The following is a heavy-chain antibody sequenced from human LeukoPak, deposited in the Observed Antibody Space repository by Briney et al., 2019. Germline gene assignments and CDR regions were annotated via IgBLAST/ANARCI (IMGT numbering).Heavy chain of an antibody. V-gene: IGHV3-33*01. CDR2: TWYDGSNK. J-gene: IGHJ4*02. D-gene: IGHD3-3*01. CDR1: GSTFSSYG. CDR3: ARDQYDTWSRRGNFDS. Sequence: GRSLRLSCAASGSTFSSYGMHWVRQAPGKGLEWVAVTWYDGSNKYYADSVKGRFTISRDNSKNTLYLRMNSLRAEDTAVFYCARDQYDTWSRRGNFDSWGQGTLVIVSS.